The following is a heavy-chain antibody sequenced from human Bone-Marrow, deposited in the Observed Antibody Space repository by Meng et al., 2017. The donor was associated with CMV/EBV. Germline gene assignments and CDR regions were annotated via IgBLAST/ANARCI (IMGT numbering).Heavy chain of an antibody. J-gene: IGHJ6*02. D-gene: IGHD2-15*01. Sequence: GSLKISCAASGFTFSSYAMHWVRQAPGKGLEWVAVISYDGSNKYYADSVKGRFTISRDNSKNTLYLQMNSLRAEDTAVYYCARSLYCSGGSCYPNNYYYYGMDVWGQGTTVTVSS. CDR2: ISYDGSNK. CDR1: GFTFSSYA. V-gene: IGHV3-30*04. CDR3: ARSLYCSGGSCYPNNYYYYGMDV.